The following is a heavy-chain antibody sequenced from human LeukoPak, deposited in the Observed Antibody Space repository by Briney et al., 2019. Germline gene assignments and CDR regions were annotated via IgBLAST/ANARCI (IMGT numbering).Heavy chain of an antibody. J-gene: IGHJ3*02. V-gene: IGHV3-7*01. CDR1: GFTFTTHW. CDR2: IKQDGSDK. D-gene: IGHD1-26*01. Sequence: GGSLRLSCAASGFTFTTHWMSWVRQAPGKGLEWVANIKQDGSDKYYVQSVKGRFTISRDNAKNSIYLQMNSLRGEDTAVYYCARLSDTEGSSTSYRASDIWGQGTMVTVSS. CDR3: ARLSDTEGSSTSYRASDI.